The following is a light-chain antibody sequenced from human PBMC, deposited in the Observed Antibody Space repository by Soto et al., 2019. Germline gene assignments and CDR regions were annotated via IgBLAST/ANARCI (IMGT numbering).Light chain of an antibody. CDR3: QQCDTPPPST. Sequence: EIVLTQSPGTLSLSPGERATLSCRASHSVSSSYLAWYQQKPDQAPRLRIYGASSRATGIQERFSSSGSVTDFTLTISRLEPEDFAVYYFQQCDTPPPSTVGQGTRLEIQ. CDR2: GAS. V-gene: IGKV3-20*01. CDR1: HSVSSSY. J-gene: IGKJ5*01.